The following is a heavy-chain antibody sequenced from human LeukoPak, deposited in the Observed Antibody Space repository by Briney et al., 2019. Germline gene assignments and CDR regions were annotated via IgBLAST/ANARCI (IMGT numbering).Heavy chain of an antibody. V-gene: IGHV3-7*01. CDR1: GFTFSSYY. D-gene: IGHD3-10*01. J-gene: IGHJ4*02. Sequence: PGGSLRLSCAASGFTFSSYYMSRVRQAPGKGLEWVANIKQDGDEKHYVDSVKGRFTISRDNAKSSLYLEMSSLRAEDTAVYYCARDPRGSEYSHFDSWGQGTQVTVSS. CDR2: IKQDGDEK. CDR3: ARDPRGSEYSHFDS.